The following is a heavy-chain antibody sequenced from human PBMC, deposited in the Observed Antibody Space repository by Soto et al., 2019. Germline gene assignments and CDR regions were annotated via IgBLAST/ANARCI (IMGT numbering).Heavy chain of an antibody. CDR3: ARDHRYCSSTSCYTSMDAFDI. Sequence: GGSLRLSCAASGFTFSRNGMHWVRQAPGKGLEWVAVISYDGSNKDYADSVKGRFTISRDNSKNTLYLQMNSLRAEDTAVYYCARDHRYCSSTSCYTSMDAFDIWGQGTMVTVSS. CDR2: ISYDGSNK. CDR1: GFTFSRNG. D-gene: IGHD2-2*02. V-gene: IGHV3-30*03. J-gene: IGHJ3*02.